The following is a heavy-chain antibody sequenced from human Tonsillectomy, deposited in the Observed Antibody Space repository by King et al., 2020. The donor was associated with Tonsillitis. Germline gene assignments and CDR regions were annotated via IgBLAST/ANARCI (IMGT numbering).Heavy chain of an antibody. CDR2: IYYSGST. Sequence: QLQESGPGLVKPSETLSLTCTVSGGSVSSGSYYWSWIRQPPGKGLEWIGYIYYSGSTNYNPSLKSRVTISVDTSKNQFSLKLSSVTAADTAVYYCARAIVDSIDYWGPGTLFTVSS. V-gene: IGHV4-61*01. D-gene: IGHD1-26*01. J-gene: IGHJ4*02. CDR3: ARAIVDSIDY. CDR1: GGSVSSGSYY.